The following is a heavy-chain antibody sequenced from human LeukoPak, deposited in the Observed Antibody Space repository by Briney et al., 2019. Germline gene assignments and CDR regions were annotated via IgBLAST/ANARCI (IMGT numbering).Heavy chain of an antibody. Sequence: PSQTLSLTCTVSGGSISSYYWSWLRQPPGKGLEWIGYIYYSGSTNYNPSLKSRVTISVDTSKNQFSLKLSSVTAADTAVYYCARSPGYSYGLDYWGQGTLVTVSS. J-gene: IGHJ4*02. V-gene: IGHV4-59*01. CDR3: ARSPGYSYGLDY. CDR2: IYYSGST. CDR1: GGSISSYY. D-gene: IGHD5-18*01.